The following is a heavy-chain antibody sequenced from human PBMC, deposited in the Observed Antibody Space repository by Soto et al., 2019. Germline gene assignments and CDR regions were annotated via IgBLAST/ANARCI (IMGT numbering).Heavy chain of an antibody. CDR3: ARDGYDGSGSPYPAR. CDR1: GGSMGEYF. CDR2: IYYLGST. Sequence: PSETLSLTCSVSGGSMGEYFWSWIRQSPGKGLEWIGYIYYLGSTDYNPSLKSRVTISVDTSKRQFSLRMTSVTAAYTAVYYCARDGYDGSGSPYPARWGPGTQVTVSS. V-gene: IGHV4-59*01. J-gene: IGHJ4*02. D-gene: IGHD3-10*01.